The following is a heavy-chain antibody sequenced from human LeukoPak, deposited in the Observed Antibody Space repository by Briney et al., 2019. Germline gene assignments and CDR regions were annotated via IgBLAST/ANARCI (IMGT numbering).Heavy chain of an antibody. Sequence: GRSLRLSCAASGFTFDDYAMHWVRQAPGKGLEWVSGISWNSGSIGYADSVKGRFTISRDNAKNSLYLQMNSLRAEDTALYYCAKGSSSSWYFKWFDPWGQGTLVTVSS. CDR1: GFTFDDYA. V-gene: IGHV3-9*01. J-gene: IGHJ5*02. CDR3: AKGSSSSWYFKWFDP. D-gene: IGHD6-13*01. CDR2: ISWNSGSI.